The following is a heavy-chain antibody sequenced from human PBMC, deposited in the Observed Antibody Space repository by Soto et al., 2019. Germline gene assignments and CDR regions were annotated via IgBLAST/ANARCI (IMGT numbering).Heavy chain of an antibody. J-gene: IGHJ5*01. V-gene: IGHV6-1*01. D-gene: IGHD2-8*01. CDR3: ARLIGNSWLDS. CDR2: TYYRSKWYN. CDR1: GDSVSSNSVV. Sequence: PSQTLSLTCAISGDSVSSNSVVWDWIRQSPSRGLEWLGRTYYRSKWYNDYAVSVEGRITINPDTSNNQVSLQLNSVTPDDTAVYYCARLIGNSWLDSWGQGTLVTVSS.